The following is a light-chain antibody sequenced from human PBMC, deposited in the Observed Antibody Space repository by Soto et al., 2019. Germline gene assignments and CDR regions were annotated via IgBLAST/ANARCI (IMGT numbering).Light chain of an antibody. CDR1: QSLLYTSNNKNY. J-gene: IGKJ1*01. V-gene: IGKV4-1*01. Sequence: DIVMTQSPDSLAVSLGERATINCKSSQSLLYTSNNKNYLAWYQQKPGQSPKLLIYWASTRESGVPDRFSGSGSGTDFTLTISSLQAADVAVYFCQQYYSPPWTFGPGTKVDIK. CDR3: QQYYSPPWT. CDR2: WAS.